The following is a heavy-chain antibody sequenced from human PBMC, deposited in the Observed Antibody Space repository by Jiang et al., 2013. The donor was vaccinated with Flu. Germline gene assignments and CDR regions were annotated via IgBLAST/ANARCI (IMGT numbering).Heavy chain of an antibody. V-gene: IGHV1-69*06. J-gene: IGHJ6*03. Sequence: IPIFGTANYAQKFQGRVTITADKSTSTAYMELSSLRSEDTAVYYCASSRGYCSGGSCYYYYMDVWGKGTTVTVSS. CDR2: IPIFGTA. CDR3: ASSRGYCSGGSCYYYYMDV. D-gene: IGHD2-15*01.